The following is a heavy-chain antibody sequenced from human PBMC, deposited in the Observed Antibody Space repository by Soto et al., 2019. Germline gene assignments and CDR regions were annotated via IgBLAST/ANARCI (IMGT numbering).Heavy chain of an antibody. D-gene: IGHD7-27*01. V-gene: IGHV3-23*01. CDR1: GFTFSKYA. Sequence: LRLSCAASGFTFSKYALTWVRQSPGKGLEWVSAINSYEHRPYYIDSVRGRFTISRDNSKNMVYLQMNDLRADDSAVYYCARRSTGVKYGMDVRGQGTTVTVSS. CDR3: ARRSTGVKYGMDV. J-gene: IGHJ6*02. CDR2: INSYEHRP.